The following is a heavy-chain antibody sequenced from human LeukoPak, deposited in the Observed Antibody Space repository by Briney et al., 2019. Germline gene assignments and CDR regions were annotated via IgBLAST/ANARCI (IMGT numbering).Heavy chain of an antibody. CDR3: ARGVMAPVYYYYYYMDV. J-gene: IGHJ6*03. D-gene: IGHD5-24*01. Sequence: SETLSLTCAVYGGSFSGYYWSWIRQPPGKGLEWIGEINQSGSTKYNPSLKSRVTISVDTSKNQFSLRLSSVTAADTAVYYCARGVMAPVYYYYYYMDVWGKGTTVTVSS. CDR2: INQSGST. CDR1: GGSFSGYY. V-gene: IGHV4-34*01.